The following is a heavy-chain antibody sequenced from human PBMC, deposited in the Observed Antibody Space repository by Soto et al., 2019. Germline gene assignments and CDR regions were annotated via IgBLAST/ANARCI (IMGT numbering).Heavy chain of an antibody. V-gene: IGHV3-48*02. J-gene: IGHJ6*02. CDR1: VFVFSTYS. D-gene: IGHD6-19*01. CDR2: ISSTSGTI. Sequence: GSLRLCCAASVFVFSTYSINLVRQAPWKGLEWISYISSTSGTIYYADSVKGRFTIFRDNAKNSLFLQMNGLRDDDTAVYYCANQKIRFSVAGTLYGLGVWGQGTTVTVSS. CDR3: ANQKIRFSVAGTLYGLGV.